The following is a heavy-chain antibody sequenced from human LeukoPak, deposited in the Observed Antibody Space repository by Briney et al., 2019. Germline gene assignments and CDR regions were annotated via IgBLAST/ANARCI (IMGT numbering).Heavy chain of an antibody. CDR3: AKDPDVDTAMGDAFDI. J-gene: IGHJ3*02. V-gene: IGHV3-30*18. CDR2: ISYDGSNK. D-gene: IGHD5-18*01. CDR1: GFTFSSYG. Sequence: GGSLRLSCAASGFTFSSYGMHWVRQAPGKGLEWVAVISYDGSNKYYADSVKGRFTISRDNSKNTLYLQMNSPRAEDTAVYYCAKDPDVDTAMGDAFDIWGQGTMVTVSS.